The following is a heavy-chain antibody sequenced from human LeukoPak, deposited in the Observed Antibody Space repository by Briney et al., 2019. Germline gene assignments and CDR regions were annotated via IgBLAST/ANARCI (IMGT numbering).Heavy chain of an antibody. V-gene: IGHV3-11*01. CDR2: ISSRGTTI. CDR3: AKGSLAVPTTPFDF. CDR1: GFTFSDSF. J-gene: IGHJ4*02. Sequence: GGSLRLSCTASGFTFSDSFMSWIRQAPGKGLEWISYISSRGTTIYYADSVKGRFTIPRDNAKNSLYLQINSLRVDDTAVFYCAKGSLAVPTTPFDFWGQGTLVTVSS. D-gene: IGHD1-26*01.